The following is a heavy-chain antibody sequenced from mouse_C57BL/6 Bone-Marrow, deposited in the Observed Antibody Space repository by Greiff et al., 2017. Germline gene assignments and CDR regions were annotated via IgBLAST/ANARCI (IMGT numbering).Heavy chain of an antibody. CDR1: GYTFTEYT. V-gene: IGHV1-62-2*01. D-gene: IGHD2-5*01. Sequence: VQLQESGAELVKPGASVKLSCKASGYTFTEYTIHWVKQRSGQGLEWIGWFYPGSGSIKYNEKFKDKATLTADKSSSTVYMELSRLTSEDSAVYFCARHEEGDSNYEILFAYWGQGTLVTVSA. CDR2: FYPGSGSI. J-gene: IGHJ3*01. CDR3: ARHEEGDSNYEILFAY.